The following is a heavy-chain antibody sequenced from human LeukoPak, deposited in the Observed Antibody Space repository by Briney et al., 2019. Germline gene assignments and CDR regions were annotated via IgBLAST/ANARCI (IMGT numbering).Heavy chain of an antibody. CDR3: ARCGYSYGHVDY. J-gene: IGHJ4*02. CDR1: GYGFTVYF. D-gene: IGHD5-18*01. CDR2: INLNSGGT. V-gene: IGHV1-2*02. Sequence: GASVTLSCKASGYGFTVYFIHWFRQDPGQGLEWRRKINLNSGGTSSAQKFQPRDTMASDTSISADYMEFRSLRSDDTAVNSCARCGYSYGHVDYWGQGTPVTVSS.